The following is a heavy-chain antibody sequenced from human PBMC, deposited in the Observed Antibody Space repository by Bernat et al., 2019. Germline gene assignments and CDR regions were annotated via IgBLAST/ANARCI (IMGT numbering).Heavy chain of an antibody. CDR1: GGTFSSYA. D-gene: IGHD3-16*02. CDR2: IIPIFGIA. V-gene: IGHV1-69*17. J-gene: IGHJ4*02. CDR3: ATGLSDLGELSCFDY. Sequence: QLQLVQSGAEVKKPGSSVKVSCKASGGTFSSYAISWVRQAPGQGLEWMGGIIPIFGIANYEQKFQGSVTISADKSTSTAYIELSSLRSEDTSVYYCATGLSDLGELSCFDYWGQGTLVTVSS.